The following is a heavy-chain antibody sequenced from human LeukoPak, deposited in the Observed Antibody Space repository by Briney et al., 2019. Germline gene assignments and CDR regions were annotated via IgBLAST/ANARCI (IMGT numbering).Heavy chain of an antibody. CDR3: AKDLREWYYDPNGNYFSYGMDV. Sequence: GGCLRLSCAASGFTFIKHYMSWIRQAPGRGPEWVAYIGASGSTRYYRDSVNGRFTISRDNAKNSLHLQMNSLRAEDTAVYYCAKDLREWYYDPNGNYFSYGMDVWGQGTTVVVSS. CDR2: IGASGSTR. V-gene: IGHV3-11*01. D-gene: IGHD3-22*01. CDR1: GFTFIKHY. J-gene: IGHJ6*02.